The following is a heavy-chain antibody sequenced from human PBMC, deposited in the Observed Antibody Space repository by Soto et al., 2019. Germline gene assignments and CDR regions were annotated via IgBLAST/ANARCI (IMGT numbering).Heavy chain of an antibody. Sequence: SETLSLTCTVSGGSISSSSYYWGWIRQPPGKGLEWIGSIYYSGSTYYNPSLKSRVTISVDTSKNQFSLKLSSVTAADTAVYYCASTDRSGYEYYYYYGMDVWGQGTTVTVSS. CDR3: ASTDRSGYEYYYYYGMDV. V-gene: IGHV4-39*01. CDR1: GGSISSSSYY. CDR2: IYYSGST. D-gene: IGHD5-12*01. J-gene: IGHJ6*02.